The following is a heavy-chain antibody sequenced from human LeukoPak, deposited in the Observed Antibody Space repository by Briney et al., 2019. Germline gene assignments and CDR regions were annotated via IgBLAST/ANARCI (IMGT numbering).Heavy chain of an antibody. CDR3: AKEVIAVAGNYFAY. CDR2: VSGGGGST. D-gene: IGHD6-19*01. V-gene: IGHV3-23*01. Sequence: HGGSLRLSCAASGFTFTTYAMSWVRPAPGKGLEWVSDVSGGGGSTYYADSVKGRFTISRDNSKNTLYLQMNNLRVEDTAVYYCAKEVIAVAGNYFAYWGQGTLVTVSS. J-gene: IGHJ4*02. CDR1: GFTFTTYA.